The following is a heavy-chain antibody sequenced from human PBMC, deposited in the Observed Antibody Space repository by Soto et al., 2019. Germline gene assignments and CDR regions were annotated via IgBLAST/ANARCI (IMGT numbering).Heavy chain of an antibody. D-gene: IGHD6-6*01. V-gene: IGHV6-1*01. CDR2: TYYRSKWYN. J-gene: IGHJ6*02. CDR3: ARARLSIAARQVWGRRYYYSGMDV. Sequence: PSQTLSLTCAISGDSVSSNSAAWNWIRQSPSRGLEWLGRTYYRSKWYNDYAVSVKSRITINPDTSKNQFSLQLNSVTPEDTAVYYCARARLSIAARQVWGRRYYYSGMDVWGQGTTVTVSS. CDR1: GDSVSSNSAA.